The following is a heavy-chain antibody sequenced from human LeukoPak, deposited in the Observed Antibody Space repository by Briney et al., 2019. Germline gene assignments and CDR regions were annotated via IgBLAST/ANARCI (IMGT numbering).Heavy chain of an antibody. J-gene: IGHJ6*02. D-gene: IGHD2-2*01. V-gene: IGHV4-4*07. CDR1: GGSFSGYY. CDR3: AREMRVVPAASYGMDV. CDR2: IYTSGST. Sequence: PSETLSLTCSVYGGSFSGYYWSWVRLSPGKGLEWIGRIYTSGSTNYNPSLKSRVTMSVDTSKNQFSLKLSSVTAADTAVYYCAREMRVVPAASYGMDVWGQGTTVTVSS.